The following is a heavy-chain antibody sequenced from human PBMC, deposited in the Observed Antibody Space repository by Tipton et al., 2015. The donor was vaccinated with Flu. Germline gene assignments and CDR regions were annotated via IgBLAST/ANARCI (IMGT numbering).Heavy chain of an antibody. Sequence: PGLVKPSETLSLTCTVSGGSISSYYWSWIRQPAGKGLEWIGYIYYSGSTNYNPSLKSRVTISVDTSKNQFSLKLSSVTAADTAVYYCARAETITIFGEPWGTGFDYWGQGTLVTVSS. J-gene: IGHJ4*02. CDR1: GGSISSYY. CDR2: IYYSGST. V-gene: IGHV4-59*01. D-gene: IGHD3-3*01. CDR3: ARAETITIFGEPWGTGFDY.